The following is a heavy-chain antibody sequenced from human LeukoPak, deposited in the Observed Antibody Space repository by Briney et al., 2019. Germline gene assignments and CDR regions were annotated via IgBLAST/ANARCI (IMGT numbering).Heavy chain of an antibody. CDR3: ARELTVTTDAFDI. CDR1: GFTFSTYG. D-gene: IGHD4-17*01. Sequence: GGSLRLSCAASGFTFSTYGMHWVRQAPGKGLEWVAFIRYDGNNKYYADSVKGRFTISRDNSKNTLYLQMNSLRAEDTAVYYCARELTVTTDAFDIWGQGTMVTVSS. V-gene: IGHV3-30*02. CDR2: IRYDGNNK. J-gene: IGHJ3*02.